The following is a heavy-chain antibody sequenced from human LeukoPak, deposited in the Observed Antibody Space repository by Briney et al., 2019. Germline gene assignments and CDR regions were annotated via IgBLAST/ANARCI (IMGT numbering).Heavy chain of an antibody. CDR2: ISPYNGNT. V-gene: IGHV1-18*01. CDR3: ARAGPGSGWYFDY. J-gene: IGHJ4*02. D-gene: IGHD6-19*01. Sequence: VGSVKVSCKASGYDFTRVGIAGVRRAPGQGLEWMGWISPYNGNTRHAQKFQGRVAMTTDTSTTTAYMELRRLRFNATAVYHCARAGPGSGWYFDYWDQGTLVTVSS. CDR1: GYDFTRVG.